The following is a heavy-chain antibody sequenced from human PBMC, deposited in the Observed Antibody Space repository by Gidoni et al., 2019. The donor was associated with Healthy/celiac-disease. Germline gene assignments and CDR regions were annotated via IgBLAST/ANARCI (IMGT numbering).Heavy chain of an antibody. CDR3: ARVGRGGGYYYLHPFDY. D-gene: IGHD3-22*01. Sequence: QVQLVESGGGVVQPGRSLRLSCAASGFTFSRYGMHWVRPAPGKGLEWVAVIWYDGSNKYYADSVKGRFTISRDNSKNTLYLQMNSLRAEDTAVYYCARVGRGGGYYYLHPFDYWGQGTLVTVSS. J-gene: IGHJ4*02. CDR2: IWYDGSNK. V-gene: IGHV3-33*01. CDR1: GFTFSRYG.